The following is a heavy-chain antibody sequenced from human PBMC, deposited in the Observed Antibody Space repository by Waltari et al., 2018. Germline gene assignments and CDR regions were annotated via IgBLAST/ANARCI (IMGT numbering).Heavy chain of an antibody. V-gene: IGHV4-39*01. CDR3: ATYIGASVGTAAFDV. Sequence: QLQLQESGPRLVRPSETLSLICRVSGVSITSNRHYWAWIRQSPGHGLEWIGTVSYSGTTSISPSLKRRVSVSIDTSKNQVSLILGSVTAADMAVYYCATYIGASVGTAAFDVWGQGTMVTVSS. D-gene: IGHD5-12*01. J-gene: IGHJ3*01. CDR2: VSYSGTT. CDR1: GVSITSNRHY.